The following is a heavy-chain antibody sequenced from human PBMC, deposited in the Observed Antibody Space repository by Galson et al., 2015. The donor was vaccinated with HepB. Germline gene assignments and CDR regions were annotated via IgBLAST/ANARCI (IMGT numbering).Heavy chain of an antibody. J-gene: IGHJ5*02. D-gene: IGHD3-16*01. CDR1: GFSFNIYT. V-gene: IGHV3-21*01. CDR2: ITAYDNSK. CDR3: VRDYRPDLGSGESFPNFFDL. Sequence: SLRLSCAASGFSFNIYTMDWVRQASGRGLEWVSSITAYDNSKYYADSVKGRFTVSRDTADNSLSLQMSNLRTEDTAMHYCVRDYRPDLGSGESFPNFFDLWGRGTLVTVSS.